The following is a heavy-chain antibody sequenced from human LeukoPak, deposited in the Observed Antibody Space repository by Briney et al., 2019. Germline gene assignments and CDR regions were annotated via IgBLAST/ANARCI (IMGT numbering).Heavy chain of an antibody. CDR1: GFTFSSYA. J-gene: IGHJ4*02. CDR3: ARDRPLQGLDY. V-gene: IGHV3-30-3*01. CDR2: ISYDGSNK. D-gene: IGHD5-24*01. Sequence: GRSLRLSCAASGFTFSSYAMHWVRQAPGKGLEWVAVISYDGSNKHYADSVKGRFTISRDNSKNTLYLQMNSLRAEDTAVYYCARDRPLQGLDYWGQGTLVTVSS.